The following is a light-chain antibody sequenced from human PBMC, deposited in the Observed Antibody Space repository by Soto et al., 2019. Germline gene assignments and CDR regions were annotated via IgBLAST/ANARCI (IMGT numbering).Light chain of an antibody. J-gene: IGKJ4*01. Sequence: EIVLTQSPGTLSLSPGERATLSCRASQIVSSSYLAWYQQKPGQAPRLLIHGASTRATGIPDRFSGSGSGKDFTLTISRLEAEDFAVYYCQQYGGSPPVTFGGGTKVEIK. CDR3: QQYGGSPPVT. V-gene: IGKV3-20*01. CDR2: GAS. CDR1: QIVSSSY.